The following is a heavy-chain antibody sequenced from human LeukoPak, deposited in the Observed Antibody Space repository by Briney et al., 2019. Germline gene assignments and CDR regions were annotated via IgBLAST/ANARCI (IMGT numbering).Heavy chain of an antibody. J-gene: IGHJ6*02. Sequence: GASVKVSCKASGYTFTSYDINWVRQATGQGLEWMGWMSPNSGNTGYAQTLQGRFTMTRNTSINTAYMQLSSLRSEDTAVYYCATGLGSSWYEHYYYYGMDVWGQGTTVTVSS. CDR2: MSPNSGNT. CDR1: GYTFTSYD. V-gene: IGHV1-8*01. D-gene: IGHD6-13*01. CDR3: ATGLGSSWYEHYYYYGMDV.